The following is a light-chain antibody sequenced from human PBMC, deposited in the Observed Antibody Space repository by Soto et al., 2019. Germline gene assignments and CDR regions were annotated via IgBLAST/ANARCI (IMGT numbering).Light chain of an antibody. Sequence: EIVMTQSPATLSVSPGARATLSCRASQGVSTNLAWYQQRPGQPPRVLIYGASTRATGIPARFSGSGYGTEFSLTISSLQSEDFVVYYCQQYHNWPVTFGPGTKVDIK. CDR3: QQYHNWPVT. V-gene: IGKV3-15*01. CDR2: GAS. CDR1: QGVSTN. J-gene: IGKJ3*01.